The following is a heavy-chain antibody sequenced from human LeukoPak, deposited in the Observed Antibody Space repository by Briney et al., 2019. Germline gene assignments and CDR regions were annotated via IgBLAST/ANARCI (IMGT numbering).Heavy chain of an antibody. V-gene: IGHV1-8*01. Sequence: ASVKVSCKASGYTFISYDINWVRQAPGQGLEWMGWMNPNSGNTGYVRKFQGRVTLTRDTSLSTAYMELSSLRSEDMAVYYCARDAFYYYDSSGYYSAPRNYYMDVWGKGTTVTVSS. CDR3: ARDAFYYYDSSGYYSAPRNYYMDV. J-gene: IGHJ6*03. CDR2: MNPNSGNT. CDR1: GYTFISYD. D-gene: IGHD3-22*01.